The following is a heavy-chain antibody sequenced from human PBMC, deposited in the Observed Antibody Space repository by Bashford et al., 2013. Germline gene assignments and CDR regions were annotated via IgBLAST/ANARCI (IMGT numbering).Heavy chain of an antibody. Sequence: VASVKVSCKASGYMFTGYYMHWVRQAPRQGLEYLGRIILMFGKVEYAQKFQDRVTISADKSTNTGYLEMTSLRFDDTAVYYCAREGSARQFDSWGQGTLVTVSS. CDR3: AREGSARQFDS. D-gene: IGHD6-6*01. V-gene: IGHV1-69*04. CDR1: GYMFTGYY. CDR2: IILMFGKV. J-gene: IGHJ4*02.